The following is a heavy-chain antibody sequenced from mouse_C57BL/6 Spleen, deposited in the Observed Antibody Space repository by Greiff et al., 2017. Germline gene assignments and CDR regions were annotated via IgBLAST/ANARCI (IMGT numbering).Heavy chain of an antibody. CDR2: IYPGDGDT. Sequence: SGAELVKPGASVKISCKASGYAFSSYWMNWVKQRPGKGLEWIGQIYPGDGDTNYNGKFKGKATLTADKSSSTAYMQLSSLTSEDSAVYFCARERQLRLRYFDVWGTGTTVTVSS. V-gene: IGHV1-80*01. D-gene: IGHD3-2*02. CDR1: GYAFSSYW. J-gene: IGHJ1*03. CDR3: ARERQLRLRYFDV.